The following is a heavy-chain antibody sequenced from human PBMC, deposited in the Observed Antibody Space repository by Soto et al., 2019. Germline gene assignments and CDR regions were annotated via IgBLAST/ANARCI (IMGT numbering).Heavy chain of an antibody. CDR3: ARTLSRYYDFWRGYSSVFDY. CDR1: GGSISSGGYY. Sequence: SETLSLTCTVSGGSISSGGYYWSWIRQHPGKGLEWIGYIYYSGSTYYNPSLKSRVTISVDTSKNQFSLKLSSVTAADTAVYYCARTLSRYYDFWRGYSSVFDYWVQGTLVTVSS. V-gene: IGHV4-31*03. CDR2: IYYSGST. D-gene: IGHD3-3*01. J-gene: IGHJ4*02.